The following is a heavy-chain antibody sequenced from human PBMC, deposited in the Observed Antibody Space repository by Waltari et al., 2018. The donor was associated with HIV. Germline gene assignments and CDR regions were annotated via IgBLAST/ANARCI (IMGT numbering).Heavy chain of an antibody. Sequence: EVQLLESGGGLVQPGGSLRLSCAASGFTFSSYAMSWVRQAPGKGLEWVSAISGSGGSTYYEDTVKGPFTISRDKSKNTLYLQMNSLRAEDTAVYYCAKDPPLSGYSYGYIPNPYYFDYWGQGTLVTVSS. CDR1: GFTFSSYA. J-gene: IGHJ4*02. CDR3: AKDPPLSGYSYGYIPNPYYFDY. CDR2: ISGSGGST. V-gene: IGHV3-23*01. D-gene: IGHD5-18*01.